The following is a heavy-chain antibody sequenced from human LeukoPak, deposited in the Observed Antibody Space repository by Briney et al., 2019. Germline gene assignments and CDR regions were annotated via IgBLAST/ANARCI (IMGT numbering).Heavy chain of an antibody. CDR1: GYTFTSYG. V-gene: IGHV1-18*01. CDR3: ARDYYDSSGSLDY. J-gene: IGHJ4*02. CDR2: ISAYNGNT. Sequence: ASVKVSCKASGYTFTSYGISWVRQAPGQGLEWMGWISAYNGNTNYAQKLQGRVTMTTDTSTGTAYMELRSLGSDDTAVYYCARDYYDSSGSLDYWGQGTLVTVSS. D-gene: IGHD3-22*01.